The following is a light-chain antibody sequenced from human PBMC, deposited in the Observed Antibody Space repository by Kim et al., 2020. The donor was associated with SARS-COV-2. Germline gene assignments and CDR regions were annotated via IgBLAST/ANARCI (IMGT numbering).Light chain of an antibody. J-gene: IGLJ3*02. CDR2: YDS. Sequence: YELTQPPSVSVAPGKTARITCGGNNIGSKSVHWYQQKPGQASVLVIYYDSDRPSGIPERFSGSNSGNTATLTISRVEARDEADYYCQVWDSSSDHRVFGGGTQLTVL. V-gene: IGLV3-21*04. CDR3: QVWDSSSDHRV. CDR1: NIGSKS.